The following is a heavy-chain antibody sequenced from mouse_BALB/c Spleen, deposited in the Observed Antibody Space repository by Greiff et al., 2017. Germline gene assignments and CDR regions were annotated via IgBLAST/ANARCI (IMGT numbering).Heavy chain of an antibody. V-gene: IGHV5-9-3*01. CDR2: ISSGGSYT. D-gene: IGHD1-1*01. J-gene: IGHJ3*01. CDR1: GFTFSSYA. CDR3: ARPPYGSRGAY. Sequence: EVQVVESGGGLVKPGGSLKCSCAASGFTFSSYAMSWVRQTPEKRLEWVATISSGGSYTYYPDSVKGRFTISRDNAKNTQYLQMSSLRSEDTAMYYCARPPYGSRGAYWGQGTLGAVSA.